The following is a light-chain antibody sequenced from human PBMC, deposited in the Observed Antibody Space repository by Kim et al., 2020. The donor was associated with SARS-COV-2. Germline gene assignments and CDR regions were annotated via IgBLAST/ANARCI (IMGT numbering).Light chain of an antibody. V-gene: IGLV2-18*02. CDR3: SSQTNTGTWV. CDR1: SSAVGSYNR. CDR2: EVT. Sequence: GQTVTVSCTGTSSAVGSYNRVSWYHQPPGTAPKLIIYEVTNRPSGVPHRFSGSKSGNTASLTISGLQAEDESDYYCSSQTNTGTWVFGGGTQLTVL. J-gene: IGLJ3*02.